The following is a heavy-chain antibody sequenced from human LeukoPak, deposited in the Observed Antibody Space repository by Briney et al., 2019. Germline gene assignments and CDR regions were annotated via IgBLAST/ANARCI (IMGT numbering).Heavy chain of an antibody. CDR3: ARLARSWFGDY. J-gene: IGHJ4*02. CDR2: ISSSSSYT. V-gene: IGHV3-11*03. D-gene: IGHD6-13*01. CDR1: GFTFSDYY. Sequence: XGSLRLSCAASGFTFSDYYMSWIRQAXGKGLEWVSYISSSSSYTNYADSVKGRFTISRDNAKNSLYLQMNSLRAEDTAVYYCARLARSWFGDYWGQGTLVTVSS.